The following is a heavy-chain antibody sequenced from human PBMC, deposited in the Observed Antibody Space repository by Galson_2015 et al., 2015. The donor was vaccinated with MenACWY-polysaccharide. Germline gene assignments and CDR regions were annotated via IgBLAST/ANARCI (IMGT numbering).Heavy chain of an antibody. D-gene: IGHD5-18*01. Sequence: SLRLSCAASGFTFSNYAMSWVRQAPGKGLEWVSTIGGSGSNTHYADSVKGRFTISRDNSKNTLSQQMNSLRAEDTVVYYCARVRYSMGKCQFDYWGQGTLVAVSS. J-gene: IGHJ4*02. V-gene: IGHV3-23*01. CDR1: GFTFSNYA. CDR2: IGGSGSNT. CDR3: ARVRYSMGKCQFDY.